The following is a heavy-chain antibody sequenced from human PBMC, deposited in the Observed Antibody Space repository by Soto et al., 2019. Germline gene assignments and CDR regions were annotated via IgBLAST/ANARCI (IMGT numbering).Heavy chain of an antibody. V-gene: IGHV3-30*18. J-gene: IGHJ6*01. CDR2: ISYDGSNK. D-gene: IGHD2-2*01. CDR1: GFTFSSYG. CDR3: AKVTRYCSSTSCRFQQYYYYGMDV. Sequence: QVQLVESGGGVVQPGRSLRLSCAASGFTFSSYGMHWVRQAPGKGLEWVAVISYDGSNKYYADSVKGRFTISRDNSKNTLYLQMNSLRAEDTAVYYCAKVTRYCSSTSCRFQQYYYYGMDVW.